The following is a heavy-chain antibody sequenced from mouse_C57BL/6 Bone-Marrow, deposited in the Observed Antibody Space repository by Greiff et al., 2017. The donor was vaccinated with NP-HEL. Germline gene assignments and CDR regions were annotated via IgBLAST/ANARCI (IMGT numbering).Heavy chain of an antibody. J-gene: IGHJ2*01. CDR1: GFTFSSYG. CDR2: ISSGGSYT. V-gene: IGHV5-6*01. D-gene: IGHD2-5*01. Sequence: EVQGVESGGDLVKPGGSLKLSCAASGFTFSSYGMSWVRQTPDKRLEWVATISSGGSYTYYPDSVKGRFTISRDNAKNTLYLQMSRLKSEDTAMYYCERHYYSNYFDYWGQGTTLTVSA. CDR3: ERHYYSNYFDY.